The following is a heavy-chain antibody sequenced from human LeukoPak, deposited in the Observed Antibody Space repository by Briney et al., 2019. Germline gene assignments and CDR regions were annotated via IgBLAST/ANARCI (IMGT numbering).Heavy chain of an antibody. CDR1: GFTFSSYA. CDR2: ISGSGGST. CDR3: AKAGRITIFGAVIASGRGGMDV. D-gene: IGHD3-3*01. Sequence: GGSLRLSCAASGFTFSSYAMSWVRQAPGKGLEWVSAISGSGGSTYYADSVKGRFTISRDNSKNTLYLQMNSLRAEDTAVYYCAKAGRITIFGAVIASGRGGMDVWGQGTTVTVSS. V-gene: IGHV3-23*01. J-gene: IGHJ6*02.